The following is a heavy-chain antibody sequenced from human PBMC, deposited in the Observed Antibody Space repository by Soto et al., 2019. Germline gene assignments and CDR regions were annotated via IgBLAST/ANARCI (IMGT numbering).Heavy chain of an antibody. Sequence: PGESLKISCKGSGYSFTSYWISWVRQMPGKGLEWMGRIDPSDSYTNYSPSFQGHVTISADKSISTAYLRWSSLKASDTAMYYCARHGGYSYGYSRYYGMDVWGQGTTVTVSS. D-gene: IGHD5-18*01. CDR3: ARHGGYSYGYSRYYGMDV. J-gene: IGHJ6*02. CDR1: GYSFTSYW. V-gene: IGHV5-10-1*01. CDR2: IDPSDSYT.